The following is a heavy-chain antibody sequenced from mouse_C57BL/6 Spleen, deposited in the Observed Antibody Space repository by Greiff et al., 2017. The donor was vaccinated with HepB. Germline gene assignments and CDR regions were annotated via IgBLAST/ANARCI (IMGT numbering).Heavy chain of an antibody. J-gene: IGHJ4*01. D-gene: IGHD2-2*01. CDR1: GYTFTSYW. Sequence: VQLQQPGAELVKPGASVKLSCKASGYTFTSYWMHWVKQRPGQGLEWIGMIHPNSGSTNYNEKFKSKATLTVDKSSSTAYMQLSSLTSEDSAVYYCAMGLRHYYAMDYWGQGTSVTVSS. CDR2: IHPNSGST. CDR3: AMGLRHYYAMDY. V-gene: IGHV1-64*01.